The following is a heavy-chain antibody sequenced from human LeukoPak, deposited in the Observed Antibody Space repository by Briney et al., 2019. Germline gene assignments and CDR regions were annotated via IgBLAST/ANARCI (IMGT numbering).Heavy chain of an antibody. Sequence: PGGSLRLSCAASGFTFSNYAMSWVRQAPGKGLEWVSSISGSGGSTYYVDSVKGRFTISRDNANNLLYLQMNSLRAEDTAVYYCARESFAARWDWGQGTLVTVSS. CDR3: ARESFAARWD. V-gene: IGHV3-23*01. CDR2: ISGSGGST. CDR1: GFTFSNYA. D-gene: IGHD6-6*01. J-gene: IGHJ4*02.